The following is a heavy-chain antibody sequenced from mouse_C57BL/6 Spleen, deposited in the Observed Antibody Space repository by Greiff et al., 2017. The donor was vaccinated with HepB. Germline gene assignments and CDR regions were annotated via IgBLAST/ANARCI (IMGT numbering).Heavy chain of an antibody. V-gene: IGHV5-17*01. CDR2: ISSGSSTI. D-gene: IGHD1-1*01. Sequence: EVMLVESGGGLVKPGGSLKLSCAASGFTFSDYGMHWVRQAPEKGLEWVAYISSGSSTIYYADTVKGRFTISRDNAKNTLFLQMTSLRSEDTAMYYCARSYYGSSYVGNWYFDVWGTGTTVTVSS. J-gene: IGHJ1*03. CDR3: ARSYYGSSYVGNWYFDV. CDR1: GFTFSDYG.